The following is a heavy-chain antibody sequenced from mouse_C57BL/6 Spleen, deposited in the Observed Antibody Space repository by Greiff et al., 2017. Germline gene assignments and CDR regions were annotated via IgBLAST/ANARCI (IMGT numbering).Heavy chain of an antibody. J-gene: IGHJ2*01. CDR3: ARRAYYYGSSPFDY. Sequence: VQLQQSGPELVQPGASVKLSCKASGYTFTSYDINWVKQRPGQGLEWIGWIYPRDGSTKYNEKFKGKATLTVDTSSSTAYMELHSLTSEDSAVYFCARRAYYYGSSPFDYWGQGTTLTVSS. D-gene: IGHD1-1*01. CDR1: GYTFTSYD. V-gene: IGHV1-85*01. CDR2: IYPRDGST.